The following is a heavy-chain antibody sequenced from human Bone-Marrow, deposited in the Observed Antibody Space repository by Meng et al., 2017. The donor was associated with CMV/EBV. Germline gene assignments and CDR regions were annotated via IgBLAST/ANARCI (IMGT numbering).Heavy chain of an antibody. CDR1: GYSFTSYW. CDR3: ARRGEQLVRYYGMDV. D-gene: IGHD6-13*01. V-gene: IGHV5-51*01. J-gene: IGHJ6*02. Sequence: GESLKISCKGSGYSFTSYWIGWVRQMPGKGLEWMGIIYPGDSDTRYSPSFQGQVTISADKSISTAYLQWSSLKASDTAMYYCARRGEQLVRYYGMDVWGQGITVTVSS. CDR2: IYPGDSDT.